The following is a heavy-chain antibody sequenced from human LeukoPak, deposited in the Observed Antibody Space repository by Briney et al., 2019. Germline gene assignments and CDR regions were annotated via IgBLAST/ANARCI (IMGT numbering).Heavy chain of an antibody. CDR3: ARHEWGITNAFDI. CDR2: IYYSGTT. D-gene: IGHD1-14*01. V-gene: IGHV4-39*01. Sequence: PSETLSLTCTVSGDSISSSSYYWEWIRQPPGTGLEWIGSIYYSGTTYYNPSLKSRVTISVDTSKNQFSLKLRSVTAADTAVYYCARHEWGITNAFDIWGQGTMVTVSS. J-gene: IGHJ3*02. CDR1: GDSISSSSYY.